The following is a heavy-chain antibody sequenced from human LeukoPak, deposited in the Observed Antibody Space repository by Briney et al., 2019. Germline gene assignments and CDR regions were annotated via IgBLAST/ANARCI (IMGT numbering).Heavy chain of an antibody. CDR3: ARDGIAARRVNWFDP. CDR2: INPSGGST. CDR1: GYTFTSYY. Sequence: GASVKVSCTASGYTFTSYYMHWVRQAPGQGLEWMGIINPSGGSTSYAQKFQGRVTMTRDTSTSTVYMELSSLRSEDTAVYYCARDGIAARRVNWFDPWGQGTLVTVSS. J-gene: IGHJ5*02. D-gene: IGHD6-6*01. V-gene: IGHV1-46*01.